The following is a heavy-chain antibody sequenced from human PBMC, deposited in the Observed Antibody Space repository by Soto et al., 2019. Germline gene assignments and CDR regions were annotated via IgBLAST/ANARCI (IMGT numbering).Heavy chain of an antibody. D-gene: IGHD3-16*01. CDR1: GGSISSYY. Sequence: WETLSLTCTVSGGSISSYYWSWIRQPPGKGLEWIGYIYYSGSTNYNPSLKSRVAISVDTSKNQFSLKLSSVTAADTAVYYCARHWGYYYYYGMDVWGQGTTVTVSS. CDR2: IYYSGST. CDR3: ARHWGYYYYYGMDV. J-gene: IGHJ6*02. V-gene: IGHV4-59*08.